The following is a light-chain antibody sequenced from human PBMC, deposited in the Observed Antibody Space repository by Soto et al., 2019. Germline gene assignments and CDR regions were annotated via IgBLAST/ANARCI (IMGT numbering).Light chain of an antibody. V-gene: IGKV3-11*01. CDR1: QSVSSY. CDR2: GAS. Sequence: EIVLTHSPASLSCSPGEIATLSFRGSQSVSSYLAWYQQKPGQAPRLLILGASTRATGIPARFSGSGSGTEFTLTISSLQPEDFATHYCQPHGQWPITFGQGTRLEI. J-gene: IGKJ5*01. CDR3: QPHGQWPIT.